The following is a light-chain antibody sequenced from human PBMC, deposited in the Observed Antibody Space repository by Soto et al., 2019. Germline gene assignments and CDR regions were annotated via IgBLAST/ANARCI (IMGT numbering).Light chain of an antibody. Sequence: DIVMTQSPLSLPVTPGEPASISCRSSQSLLHSNGYIYLDWYLQKPGQSPQLLIYLGSNRASGVPDRFSGSGSGTDFTLKISRVEAEDVAIYYCMQALQTPYTFGQGTKLEI. CDR2: LGS. CDR3: MQALQTPYT. V-gene: IGKV2-28*01. CDR1: QSLLHSNGYIY. J-gene: IGKJ2*01.